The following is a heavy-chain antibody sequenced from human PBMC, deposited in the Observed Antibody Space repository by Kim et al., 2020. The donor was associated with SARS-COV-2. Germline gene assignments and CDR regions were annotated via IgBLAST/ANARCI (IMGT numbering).Heavy chain of an antibody. CDR2: ISGNCGSI. V-gene: IGHV3-9*01. D-gene: IGHD3-10*01. J-gene: IGHJ6*02. CDR3: AKSRFGDYGSGRYLEDYGMDV. CDR1: GFTFGDYA. Sequence: GGSLRLSCAASGFTFGDYAMPWFRQAPGKGLEWVSGISGNCGSIGYADSVKGRITISRDNAKNSLYLQINSLRVEDTALYYCAKSRFGDYGSGRYLEDYGMDVWGQETTVTVSS.